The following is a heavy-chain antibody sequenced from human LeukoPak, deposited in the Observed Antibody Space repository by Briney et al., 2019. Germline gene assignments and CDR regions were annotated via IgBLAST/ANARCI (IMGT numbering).Heavy chain of an antibody. CDR2: IIPIFGTA. CDR1: GGTFSSYV. V-gene: IGHV1-69*06. CDR3: ARHTGPVLRYFDWLLGKHYYGMDV. J-gene: IGHJ6*04. D-gene: IGHD3-9*01. Sequence: SVKVSCKASGGTFSSYVISWVRQAPGQGLEWMGGIIPIFGTANYAQKFQGRVTITADKSTSTAYMELSSLRSEDTAVYYCARHTGPVLRYFDWLLGKHYYGMDVWGKGTTVTVSS.